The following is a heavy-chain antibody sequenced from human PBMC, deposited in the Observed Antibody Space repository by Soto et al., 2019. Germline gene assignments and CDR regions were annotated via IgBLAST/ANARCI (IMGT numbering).Heavy chain of an antibody. CDR3: ASPGYGDWRYMDG. V-gene: IGHV3-33*01. J-gene: IGHJ6*03. Sequence: GGSLRLSCAASGFTFSSYGMHWVRQAPGKGLEWVAVIWYDGSNKYYADSVKGRFTISRDNSKNTLYLQMNSLRAEDTAVYYCASPGYGDWRYMDGWGKGTTVTVSS. CDR1: GFTFSSYG. D-gene: IGHD4-17*01. CDR2: IWYDGSNK.